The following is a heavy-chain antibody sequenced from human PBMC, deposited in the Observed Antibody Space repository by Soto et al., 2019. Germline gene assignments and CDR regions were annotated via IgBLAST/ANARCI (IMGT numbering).Heavy chain of an antibody. J-gene: IGHJ4*02. CDR1: GYTFTGYY. V-gene: IGHV1-2*04. CDR3: ARETAMVQIDY. D-gene: IGHD5-18*01. CDR2: INPNSGGT. Sequence: ASVKVSCKXSGYTFTGYYMHWVRQAPGQGPEWMGWINPNSGGTNYAQKFQGWVTMTRDTSISTAYMELSRLRSDDTAVYYCARETAMVQIDYWGQGTLVTVSS.